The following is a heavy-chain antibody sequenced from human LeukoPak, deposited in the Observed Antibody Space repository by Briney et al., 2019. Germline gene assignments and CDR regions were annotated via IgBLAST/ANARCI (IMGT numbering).Heavy chain of an antibody. CDR1: GFTFTGYY. CDR3: ARTTGHVGVVAATHLGY. CDR2: INPNSGGT. D-gene: IGHD2-15*01. J-gene: IGHJ4*02. Sequence: ASVKVSCKASGFTFTGYYMHWVRQAPGQGLEWMGWINPNSGGTNYAQKFQGRVTMTRDTSISTAYMELSRLRSDDTAVYYCARTTGHVGVVAATHLGYWGQGTLVTVSS. V-gene: IGHV1-2*02.